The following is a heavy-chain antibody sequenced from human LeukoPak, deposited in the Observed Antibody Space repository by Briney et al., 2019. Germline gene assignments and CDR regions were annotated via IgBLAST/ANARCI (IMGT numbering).Heavy chain of an antibody. CDR2: IYYSGST. V-gene: IGHV4-39*01. J-gene: IGHJ4*02. D-gene: IGHD5-18*01. CDR3: ARSRYSYGSI. Sequence: SETLSLTCTVSGGSISSSNYYWGWIRQPPGKGLEWIGSIYYSGSTYYNPSLKGRVTISVDTSKTQFSLKLSSVTAADTAVYYCARSRYSYGSIWGQGTLVTVSS. CDR1: GGSISSSNYY.